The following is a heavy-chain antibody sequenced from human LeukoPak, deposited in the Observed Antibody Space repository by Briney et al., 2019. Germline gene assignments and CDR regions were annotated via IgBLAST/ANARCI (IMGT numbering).Heavy chain of an antibody. D-gene: IGHD5-12*01. V-gene: IGHV5-51*01. CDR1: GYILTNNW. Sequence: GESLKISCKVSGYILTNNWIGWVRQVPGKGLEWMGLIYPGHSDTKYSPSFQGQVTFSVDKSINTAYLHWSSLNASDTAMYYCARKDSGYAMMFDYWGQGTLVTVSS. CDR3: ARKDSGYAMMFDY. CDR2: IYPGHSDT. J-gene: IGHJ4*02.